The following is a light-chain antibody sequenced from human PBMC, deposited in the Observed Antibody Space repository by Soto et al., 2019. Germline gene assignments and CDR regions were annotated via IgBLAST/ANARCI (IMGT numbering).Light chain of an antibody. CDR2: DVS. CDR3: CSYTRSGTLI. J-gene: IGLJ1*01. Sequence: QSALTEPASVSGSTGQSITISCVGTSGDIGDYNYVSWYQQHPGKAPKVIIYDVSNRPSGVSYRFSGTKSGNTASLTVSGLQAEDEADYYCCSYTRSGTLIFGTGTKVTV. V-gene: IGLV2-14*01. CDR1: SGDIGDYNY.